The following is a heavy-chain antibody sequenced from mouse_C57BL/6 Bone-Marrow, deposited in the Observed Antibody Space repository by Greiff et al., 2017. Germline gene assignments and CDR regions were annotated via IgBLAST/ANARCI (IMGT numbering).Heavy chain of an antibody. CDR3: TEGWYYNYDSDYFDY. CDR2: IRLKSDNYAT. CDR1: GFTFSNYW. Sequence: EVKLMESGGGLVQPGGSMKLSCVASGFTFSNYWMNWVRQSPEKGLEWVAQIRLKSDNYATHYAESVKGRFTISRDDSKSSVYLQMNNLRAEDTGIYYCTEGWYYNYDSDYFDYWGQGTTLTVSS. V-gene: IGHV6-3*01. J-gene: IGHJ2*01. D-gene: IGHD2-12*01.